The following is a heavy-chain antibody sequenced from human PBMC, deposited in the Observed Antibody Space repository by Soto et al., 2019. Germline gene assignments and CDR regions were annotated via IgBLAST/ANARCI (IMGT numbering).Heavy chain of an antibody. CDR3: ASGACSSTSCYARLGTYYYYGMDV. D-gene: IGHD2-2*01. CDR1: GFTFSSYA. V-gene: IGHV3-30-3*01. J-gene: IGHJ6*02. CDR2: ISYDGSNK. Sequence: QVQLVESGGGVVQPGRSLRLSCAASGFTFSSYAMHWVRQAPGKGLEWVAVISYDGSNKYYADSVKGRFTISRDNSKNTLYLQMNSLRAEDTAVYYCASGACSSTSCYARLGTYYYYGMDVWGQGTTVTVSS.